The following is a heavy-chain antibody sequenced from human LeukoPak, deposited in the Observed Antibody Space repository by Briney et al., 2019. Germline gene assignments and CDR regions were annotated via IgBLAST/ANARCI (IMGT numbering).Heavy chain of an antibody. CDR1: GFTFSSYA. J-gene: IGHJ6*02. CDR2: IPGSGGAT. Sequence: SGGSLRLSCAASGFTFSSYAIRWVRQAPGTGLEWVSSIPGSGGATYYADSVRGRFSISRDGSKNTVYLQMNSLRDEDTAVYYCARARPWDSSRSYYFGMDVWGHGTTVTVSS. V-gene: IGHV3-23*01. D-gene: IGHD3-22*01. CDR3: ARARPWDSSRSYYFGMDV.